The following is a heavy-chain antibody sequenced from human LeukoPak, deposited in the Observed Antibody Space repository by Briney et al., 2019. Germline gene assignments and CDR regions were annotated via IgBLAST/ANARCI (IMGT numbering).Heavy chain of an antibody. CDR1: GYTFTSYY. J-gene: IGHJ4*02. D-gene: IGHD6-19*01. V-gene: IGHV1-18*04. Sequence: ASVKVSCKASGYTFTSYYMHWVRQAPGQGLEWMGWISAYNGNTNYAQKLQGRVTMTTDTSTSTAYMELRSLRSDDTAVYYCARDRGKYSSGWYMLDYWGQGTLVTVSS. CDR3: ARDRGKYSSGWYMLDY. CDR2: ISAYNGNT.